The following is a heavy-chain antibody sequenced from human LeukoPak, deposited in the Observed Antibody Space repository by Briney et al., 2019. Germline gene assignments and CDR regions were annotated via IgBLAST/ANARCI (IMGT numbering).Heavy chain of an antibody. CDR1: GFTFSSYA. J-gene: IGHJ4*02. D-gene: IGHD3-3*01. CDR2: ISGSGGST. Sequence: GGSLRLSCAASGFTFSSYAMSWVRQAPGKGLEWVSAISGSGGSTYYADSVKGRFTISRDNSKNTLYLQMNSLRAEDTAVYYCASFFGVVRRRGYWGQGTLVTVSS. CDR3: ASFFGVVRRRGY. V-gene: IGHV3-23*01.